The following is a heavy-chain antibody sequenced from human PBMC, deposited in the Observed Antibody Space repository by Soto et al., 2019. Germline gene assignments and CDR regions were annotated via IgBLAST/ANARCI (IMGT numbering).Heavy chain of an antibody. J-gene: IGHJ4*02. CDR3: ARAIAAAGAF. V-gene: IGHV3-7*01. CDR1: GFTCSTYC. CDR2: INEDGSKI. D-gene: IGHD6-13*01. Sequence: EVQLVESGGGLVQPGGSLRLSCAASGFTCSTYCMHWVRQAPGKGLEWVANINEDGSKIYYVDSVKGRFTISRDNAKNSLYLQMSSLRSEDTAVYYCARAIAAAGAFWGQGILVTVS.